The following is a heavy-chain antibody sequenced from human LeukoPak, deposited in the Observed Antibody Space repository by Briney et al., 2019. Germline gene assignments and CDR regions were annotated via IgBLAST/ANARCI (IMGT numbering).Heavy chain of an antibody. D-gene: IGHD2-2*02. V-gene: IGHV3-30*03. Sequence: GGSLRLSCAASGFTFSSYGMHWVRQAPGKGLEWVAVISYDGSNKYYADSVKGRFTISGDISKNTLYLQMNSLRAEDTAMYYCARLGFVVPAVIFDYWGQGTLVTVSS. CDR3: ARLGFVVPAVIFDY. CDR1: GFTFSSYG. CDR2: ISYDGSNK. J-gene: IGHJ4*02.